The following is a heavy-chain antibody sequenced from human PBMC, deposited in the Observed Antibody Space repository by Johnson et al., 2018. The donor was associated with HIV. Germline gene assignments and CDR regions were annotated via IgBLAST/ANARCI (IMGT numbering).Heavy chain of an antibody. CDR2: IKQDGSEK. Sequence: VQLVESGGGEVRPGGSLRLSCAASGFTFSSSWMSWVRQAPGKGLEWVANIKQDGSEKYYVDSVKGRFTLSRDNAKNSLYLQMNSLRAEDTAVYYCAREIIFRGAFDIWGQGTMVTVSS. V-gene: IGHV3-7*01. D-gene: IGHD3-10*01. CDR1: GFTFSSSW. CDR3: AREIIFRGAFDI. J-gene: IGHJ3*02.